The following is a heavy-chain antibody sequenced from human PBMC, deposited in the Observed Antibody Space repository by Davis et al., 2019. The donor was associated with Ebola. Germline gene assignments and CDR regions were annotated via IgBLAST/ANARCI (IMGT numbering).Heavy chain of an antibody. CDR3: VRGILVAGWVFDP. Sequence: MPSETLSLTCAISGDSVSSNSVVWNWIRQSPSRGLEWLGRTYYRSKWYNDYAVSVKSRISINPDTSKNQFSLQLKSVTPEDTAVYYCVRGILVAGWVFDPWGQGTLVTVSS. J-gene: IGHJ5*02. V-gene: IGHV6-1*01. CDR2: TYYRSKWYN. D-gene: IGHD6-13*01. CDR1: GDSVSSNSVV.